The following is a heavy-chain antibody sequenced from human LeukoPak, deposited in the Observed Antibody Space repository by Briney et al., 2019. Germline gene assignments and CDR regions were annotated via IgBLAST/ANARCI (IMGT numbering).Heavy chain of an antibody. CDR3: AREYSNYYQGWFDP. CDR2: IYYSGST. V-gene: IGHV4-39*07. CDR1: GGSISSSSYY. Sequence: SETLSLTCTVSGGSISSSSYYWAWIRQPPGKGLEWFGSIYYSGSTYYNPSLKSRVTISVDTSKNQFSLKLSSVTAADTAVYYCAREYSNYYQGWFDPWGQGTLVTVSS. J-gene: IGHJ5*02. D-gene: IGHD4-11*01.